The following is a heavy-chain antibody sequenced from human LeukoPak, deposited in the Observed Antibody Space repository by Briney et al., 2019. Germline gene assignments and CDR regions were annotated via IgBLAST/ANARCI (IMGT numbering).Heavy chain of an antibody. Sequence: ASVKVSCKASGYTFTRYYMQWVRQAPGQGLEWIGWINPNSGGTNYAQKFQGRVTMTRDTSIITAYRELSRLRSSDTAVYYCARVGWQIDAFDIWGQGTMVTVSS. V-gene: IGHV1-2*02. D-gene: IGHD6-19*01. CDR2: INPNSGGT. CDR3: ARVGWQIDAFDI. J-gene: IGHJ3*02. CDR1: GYTFTRYY.